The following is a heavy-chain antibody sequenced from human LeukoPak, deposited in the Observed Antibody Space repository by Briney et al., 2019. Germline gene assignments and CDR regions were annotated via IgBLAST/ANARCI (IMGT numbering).Heavy chain of an antibody. D-gene: IGHD1-26*01. CDR1: GFTVSSKY. Sequence: GGSLRLSCVASGFTVSSKYMSWVRQAPGKGLEWVSVIYSGGSTYYGESVKGRFTISRDNAKNSLYLQMNSLRDEDTAVYYCARDRWELLPQTYYYYYYGMDVWGQGTTVTVSS. V-gene: IGHV3-53*01. J-gene: IGHJ6*02. CDR2: IYSGGST. CDR3: ARDRWELLPQTYYYYYYGMDV.